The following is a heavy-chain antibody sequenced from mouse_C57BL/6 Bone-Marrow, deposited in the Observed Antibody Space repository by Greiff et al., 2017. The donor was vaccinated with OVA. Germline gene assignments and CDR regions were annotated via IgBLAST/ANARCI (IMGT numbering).Heavy chain of an antibody. Sequence: QVQLQQPGAELVMPGASVKLSCKASGYTFTSYWMHWVKQRPGQGLEWIGEIDPSDSYTNYNQKFKGKSTLTVDKSSSTAYRQLSSLTSEDSAVYYCASRGPDFDDWGQGTTLTVSS. CDR1: GYTFTSYW. CDR3: ASRGPDFDD. CDR2: IDPSDSYT. J-gene: IGHJ2*01. D-gene: IGHD3-3*01. V-gene: IGHV1-69*01.